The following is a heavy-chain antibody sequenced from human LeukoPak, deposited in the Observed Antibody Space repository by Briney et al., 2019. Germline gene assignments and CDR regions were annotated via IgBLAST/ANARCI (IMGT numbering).Heavy chain of an antibody. CDR3: AKGHYYDSSGCFDY. J-gene: IGHJ4*02. V-gene: IGHV3-9*01. CDR1: GFTFDDYA. D-gene: IGHD3-22*01. Sequence: GGSLRLSCAASGFTFDDYAMHWVRQAPGKGLEWVSGISWNSGSIGYADSVKGRFTISRDNAKNSPYLQMNSLRAEDTALYYCAKGHYYDSSGCFDYWGQGTLVTVSS. CDR2: ISWNSGSI.